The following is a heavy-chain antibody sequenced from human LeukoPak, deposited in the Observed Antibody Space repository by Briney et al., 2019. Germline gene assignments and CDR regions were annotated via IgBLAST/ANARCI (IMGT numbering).Heavy chain of an antibody. CDR3: ARGHQYSSGWLIDY. V-gene: IGHV4-34*01. CDR1: GASLDSGDYY. J-gene: IGHJ4*02. CDR2: INHSGST. D-gene: IGHD6-19*01. Sequence: PSATLSLTCAVSGASLDSGDYYWGWIRQSPGKGLEWIGEINHSGSTNYNPSLKSRVTISVDTSKNQFSLKLSSVTAADTAVYYCARGHQYSSGWLIDYWGQGTLVTVSS.